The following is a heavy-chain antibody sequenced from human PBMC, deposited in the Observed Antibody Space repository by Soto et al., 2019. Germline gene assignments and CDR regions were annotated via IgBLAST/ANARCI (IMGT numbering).Heavy chain of an antibody. V-gene: IGHV3-23*01. Sequence: PCWSLTISRASCRFPFSIYALGLARKTQGKGQEWVSTTSGSGGSTYYAASVKRRFTSSRDNSKSTLYLQMNSLRAEDTAVYYCAKAATIFVVIMNNWFDPWGQGTLVTVSS. CDR1: RFPFSIYA. D-gene: IGHD3-10*01. J-gene: IGHJ5*02. CDR3: AKAATIFVVIMNNWFDP. CDR2: TSGSGGST.